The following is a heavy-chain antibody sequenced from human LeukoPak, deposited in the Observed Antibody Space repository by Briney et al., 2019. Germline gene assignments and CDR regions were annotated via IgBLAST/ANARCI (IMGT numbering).Heavy chain of an antibody. CDR1: GYTXTSYY. V-gene: IGHV1-46*01. D-gene: IGHD2-2*01. CDR3: ARDVGCSSTSCYVDAFDI. CDR2: MNPSGGST. Sequence: ASVKVSCKASGYTXTSYYMHWVRQAPGQGLEWMGIMNPSGGSTSYAQKFQGRVTMTRDTSTSTVYMELSSLRSEDTAVYYCARDVGCSSTSCYVDAFDIWGQGTMVTVSS. J-gene: IGHJ3*02.